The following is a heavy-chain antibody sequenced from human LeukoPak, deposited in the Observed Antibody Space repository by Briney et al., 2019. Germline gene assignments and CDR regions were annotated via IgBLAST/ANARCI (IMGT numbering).Heavy chain of an antibody. D-gene: IGHD2-2*02. CDR3: ATCARNFYCYRFDY. CDR1: GGIFSSYA. V-gene: IGHV1-69*13. J-gene: IGHJ4*02. Sequence: SVKVSCKASGGIFSSYAISWVRQAPGQGLEWMGGIIPIFGTANYAQKFQGRVTITADESTSTAYMELSSLRSEDTAVYYCATCARNFYCYRFDYWGQGTLVTVSS. CDR2: IIPIFGTA.